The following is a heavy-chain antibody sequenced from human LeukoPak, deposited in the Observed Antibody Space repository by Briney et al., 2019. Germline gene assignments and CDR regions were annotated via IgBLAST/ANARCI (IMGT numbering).Heavy chain of an antibody. CDR1: GFTFDDYG. V-gene: IGHV3-20*04. Sequence: GGSLRLSCAASGFTFDDYGMSWVRQAPGKGLEWVSGINWNGGSTGYADSVKGRFTISRDNAKNSLYLQMNSLRAEDTALYYCARVAGRLRPSRYFDYWGQGTLVAVSS. CDR2: INWNGGST. CDR3: ARVAGRLRPSRYFDY. J-gene: IGHJ4*02. D-gene: IGHD3-10*01.